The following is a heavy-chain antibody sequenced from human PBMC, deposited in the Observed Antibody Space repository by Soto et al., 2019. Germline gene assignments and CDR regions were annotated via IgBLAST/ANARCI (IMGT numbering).Heavy chain of an antibody. CDR3: ALAMPHYYYRYGMDV. CDR2: IYPGDSDT. CDR1: GYSFTSYW. V-gene: IGHV5-51*01. Sequence: ESLKISCKGSGYSFTSYWIGWVRQMPGKGLEWMGIIYPGDSDTRYSPSFQGQVTISADKSISTDYLQWSSLKASDTAMYYCALAMPHYYYRYGMDVWGQGTTGTVSS. D-gene: IGHD2-2*01. J-gene: IGHJ6*02.